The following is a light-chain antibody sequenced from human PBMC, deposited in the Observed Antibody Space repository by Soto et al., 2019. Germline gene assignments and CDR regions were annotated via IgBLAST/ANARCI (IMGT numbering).Light chain of an antibody. CDR2: DAS. Sequence: EIVLTQSPATLSLSPGERATLSCTASQSVSSYLAWYQQKPGQAPRLLIYDASNRATGIPARFSGGGSGADFTLTISSLEPEDFAVSYCQQRSNWPLTFGGGTKVEIK. CDR1: QSVSSY. CDR3: QQRSNWPLT. V-gene: IGKV3-11*01. J-gene: IGKJ4*01.